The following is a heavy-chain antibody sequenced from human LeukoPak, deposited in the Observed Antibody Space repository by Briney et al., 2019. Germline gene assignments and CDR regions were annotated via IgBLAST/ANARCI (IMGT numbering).Heavy chain of an antibody. Sequence: SETLSLTCTVFGGSISSYYWSWIRQPPGKGLEWIGYIYYSGSTNYNPSLKSRVTISVDTSKNQFSLKLSSVTAADTAVYYCARRGYCSGGSCPRPFDPWGQGTLVTVSS. CDR3: ARRGYCSGGSCPRPFDP. CDR1: GGSISSYY. V-gene: IGHV4-59*12. D-gene: IGHD2-15*01. J-gene: IGHJ5*02. CDR2: IYYSGST.